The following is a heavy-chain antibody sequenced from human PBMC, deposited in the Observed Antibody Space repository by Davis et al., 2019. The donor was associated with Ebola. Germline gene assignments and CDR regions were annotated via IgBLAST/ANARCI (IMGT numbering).Heavy chain of an antibody. Sequence: ASVKVSCKASGYTFTSYAMHWVRQAPGQRLEWMGWINAGNGNTKYSQKFQGRVTITRDTSASTAYMELSSLRSEDTAVYYCASHAISIAAAGYYYGMDVWGKGTTVTVSS. CDR1: GYTFTSYA. D-gene: IGHD6-13*01. J-gene: IGHJ6*04. CDR2: INAGNGNT. CDR3: ASHAISIAAAGYYYGMDV. V-gene: IGHV1-3*01.